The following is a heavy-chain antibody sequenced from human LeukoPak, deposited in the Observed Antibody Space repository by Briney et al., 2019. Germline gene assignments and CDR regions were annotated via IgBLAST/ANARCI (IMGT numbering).Heavy chain of an antibody. J-gene: IGHJ4*02. CDR2: INHSGST. CDR3: ARSRGPGFWSGYLDY. D-gene: IGHD3-3*01. V-gene: IGHV4-34*01. Sequence: SSETLSLTCAVYGGSFSGYYWSWIRQPPGKGLEWIGEINHSGSTNYNPSPKSRVTISVDTSKNQFSLKLSSVTAADTAVYYCARSRGPGFWSGYLDYWGQGTLVTVSS. CDR1: GGSFSGYY.